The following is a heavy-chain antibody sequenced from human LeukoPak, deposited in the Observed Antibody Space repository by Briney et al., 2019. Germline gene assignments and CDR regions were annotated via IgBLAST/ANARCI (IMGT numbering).Heavy chain of an antibody. CDR1: GGSISSYY. Sequence: SETLSLTCTVSGGSISSYYWSWIRQPPGKGLEWIGYIYYSGSTNYNPSLKSRVTISVDTSKNQFSLKLSSVTAADMAVYYCARLGYSGYGTNYYYYGMDVWGQGTTVTVSS. V-gene: IGHV4-59*08. CDR2: IYYSGST. CDR3: ARLGYSGYGTNYYYYGMDV. D-gene: IGHD5-12*01. J-gene: IGHJ6*02.